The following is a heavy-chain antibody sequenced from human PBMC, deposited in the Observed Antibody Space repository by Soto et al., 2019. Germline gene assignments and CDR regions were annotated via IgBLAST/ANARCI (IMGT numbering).Heavy chain of an antibody. V-gene: IGHV3-11*06. Sequence: QVQLVESGGGLVKPGGSLRLSCAASGFIFSDYYMSWIRQAPGKGLEWVSYMSSSSSYTNYADSVKGRFTISRDNAKNSLALQMNSLRAEDTAVYYCARVTFGSFYQDSWGQGTLVTVSS. J-gene: IGHJ4*02. CDR1: GFIFSDYY. D-gene: IGHD3-16*01. CDR3: ARVTFGSFYQDS. CDR2: MSSSSSYT.